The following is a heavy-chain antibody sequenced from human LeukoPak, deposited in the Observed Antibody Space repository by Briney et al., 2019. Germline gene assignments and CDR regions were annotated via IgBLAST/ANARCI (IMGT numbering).Heavy chain of an antibody. V-gene: IGHV4-34*01. Sequence: PSETLSLTCAVYGGSFSGYYWSWIRHPPGKGLEWIGEINHSGSTNYNPSLKSRVTISVDTSKNQFSLKLSSVTAADTAAYYCARGEPGIANYWGQGTLVTVSS. J-gene: IGHJ4*02. CDR2: INHSGST. CDR3: ARGEPGIANY. CDR1: GGSFSGYY. D-gene: IGHD6-13*01.